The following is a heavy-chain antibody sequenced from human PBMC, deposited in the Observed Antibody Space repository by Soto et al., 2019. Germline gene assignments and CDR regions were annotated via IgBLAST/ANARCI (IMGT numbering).Heavy chain of an antibody. J-gene: IGHJ4*02. V-gene: IGHV4-4*07. D-gene: IGHD5-12*01. Sequence: QVRLQESGPGLLKPSETLSLTCTVSGGSINTFYWSWVRQPAGKGLEWIGRIFSSGSTSFNPSIVSRVAMSVDTAKNHFSLNLSSVTAADMAVYYCAREGSYSAYNFAHGIQLWSFDFWGQGALVTVAS. CDR3: AREGSYSAYNFAHGIQLWSFDF. CDR2: IFSSGST. CDR1: GGSINTFY.